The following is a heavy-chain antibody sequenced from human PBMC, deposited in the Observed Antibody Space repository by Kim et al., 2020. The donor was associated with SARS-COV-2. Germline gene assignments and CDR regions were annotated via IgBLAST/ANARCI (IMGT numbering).Heavy chain of an antibody. CDR3: VKPGRLTIFSYYFDY. CDR1: GFTFSSYA. D-gene: IGHD3-9*01. CDR2: ISSNGGST. Sequence: GGSLRLSCSASGFTFSSYAMHWVRQAPGKGLEYVSAISSNGGSTYYADSVKGRFTISRDNSKNTLYLQMSSLRAEDTAVYYCVKPGRLTIFSYYFDYWGQRTLGTVSS. V-gene: IGHV3-64D*06. J-gene: IGHJ4*02.